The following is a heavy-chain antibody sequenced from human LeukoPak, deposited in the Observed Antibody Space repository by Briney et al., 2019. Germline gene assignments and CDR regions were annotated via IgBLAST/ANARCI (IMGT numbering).Heavy chain of an antibody. D-gene: IGHD3-22*01. V-gene: IGHV3-30*04. J-gene: IGHJ4*02. CDR1: GFTFSSYA. CDR3: ARDTSSGYYGGGYFDY. Sequence: GGSLRLSCAASGFTFSSYAMHWVRQAPGKGLEWVAVISYDGSNKYYADSVKGRFTISRDNSKNTLYLQMNSLRAEDTAVYYCARDTSSGYYGGGYFDYWGQGTLVTVSS. CDR2: ISYDGSNK.